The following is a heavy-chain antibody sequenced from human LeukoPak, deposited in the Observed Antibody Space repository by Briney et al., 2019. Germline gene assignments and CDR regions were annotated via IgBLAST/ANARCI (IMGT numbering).Heavy chain of an antibody. CDR3: ARDSSYGIAAAGFFDY. CDR1: GGSITAGDYY. CDR2: TWLGA. J-gene: IGHJ4*02. D-gene: IGHD6-13*01. Sequence: SETLSLTCTVSGGSITAGDYYWGWIRQPPGTGLHWVATTWLGASLNSRVTISLDTSKNQFSLRLTSVTAADPAVYYCARDSSYGIAAAGFFDYWGQGTLVTVSS. V-gene: IGHV4-61*08.